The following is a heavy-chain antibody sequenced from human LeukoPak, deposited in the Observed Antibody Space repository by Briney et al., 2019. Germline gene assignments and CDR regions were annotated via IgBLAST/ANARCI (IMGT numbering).Heavy chain of an antibody. V-gene: IGHV3-30-3*01. D-gene: IGHD2-15*01. CDR2: MSSDGNHY. CDR1: GFTFSTSS. CDR3: ARGSVATPPSFNY. J-gene: IGHJ4*02. Sequence: GALRLSCAASGFTFSTSSMQWVRQAPGKGLEWLAVMSSDGNHYSYGDSVQGRLSISRDNSKNTLYLHMKSLRVEDTAFYYCARGSVATPPSFNYWGQGTLVTVSS.